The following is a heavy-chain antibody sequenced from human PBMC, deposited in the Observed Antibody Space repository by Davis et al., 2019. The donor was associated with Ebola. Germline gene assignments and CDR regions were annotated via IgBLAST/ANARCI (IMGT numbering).Heavy chain of an antibody. Sequence: ASVKVSCKASAYTSTSYGISWVRQAPGQGLEWMGWTSAYNGNTNYAQKLQGRVTMTTDTSTSTAHMELRSLRSEDTAVYYCARYDSSGYADFDYWGQGTLVTVSS. CDR2: TSAYNGNT. V-gene: IGHV1-18*01. CDR1: AYTSTSYG. D-gene: IGHD3-22*01. CDR3: ARYDSSGYADFDY. J-gene: IGHJ4*02.